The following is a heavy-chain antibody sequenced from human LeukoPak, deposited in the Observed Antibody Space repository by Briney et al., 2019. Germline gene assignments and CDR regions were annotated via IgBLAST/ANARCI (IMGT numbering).Heavy chain of an antibody. D-gene: IGHD1-26*01. J-gene: IGHJ4*02. CDR1: GYTFTSYY. V-gene: IGHV1-46*01. CDR3: ARNSASGLDY. CDR2: INPSGGST. Sequence: ASVKVSCKASGYTFTSYYMHWVRQAPGQGLEWMGFINPSGGSTSYAQKFQGRVTMTRDTSTSTVYVEMSSLRSEDTAVYYCARNSASGLDYWGQGTLVTVSS.